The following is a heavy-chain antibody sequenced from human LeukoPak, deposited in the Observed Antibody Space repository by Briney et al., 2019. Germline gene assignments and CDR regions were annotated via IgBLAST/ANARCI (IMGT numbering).Heavy chain of an antibody. V-gene: IGHV1-18*01. CDR1: GYTFTSYG. CDR2: ISAYNGNT. CDR3: ARGPSGSYDEGYFDY. D-gene: IGHD1-26*01. Sequence: ASVKVSCKASGYTFTSYGISWVRQAPGQGLEWMGWISAYNGNTNYAQKLQGRVTMTTDTSTSTAYMELRSPRSDDTAVYYCARGPSGSYDEGYFDYWGQGTLVTVSS. J-gene: IGHJ4*02.